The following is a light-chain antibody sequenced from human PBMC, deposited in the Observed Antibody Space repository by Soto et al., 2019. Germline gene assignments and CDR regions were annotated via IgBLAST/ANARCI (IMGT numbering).Light chain of an antibody. CDR3: QQYNNWPPIT. CDR2: DTS. J-gene: IGKJ5*01. V-gene: IGKV3-15*01. CDR1: QSVSSN. Sequence: EIMRTQSPATLSVSPGERATLSCRASQSVSSNLAWYQQKPGQAPRLLIYDTSTRATGIPARFSGSGSGTEFTLTISSLQSEDFAVYYCQQYNNWPPITVGQGTRREIK.